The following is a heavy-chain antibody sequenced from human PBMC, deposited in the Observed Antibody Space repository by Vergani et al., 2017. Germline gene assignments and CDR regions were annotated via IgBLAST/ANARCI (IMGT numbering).Heavy chain of an antibody. CDR1: GFTFDTYT. V-gene: IGHV3-23*01. D-gene: IGHD3-10*01. CDR2: ISSGGGDI. Sequence: EVQLLESGGGLVQPGGSRRLSCAGAGFTFDTYTMAYVRQAQGKGLEWVATISSGGGDIFYADSVKGRFTISRDNSKNTLFLQMNSLKDEDTAVYYCTTAWGLYYLHGEYFQYWGRGTLVSVSS. J-gene: IGHJ1*01. CDR3: TTAWGLYYLHGEYFQY.